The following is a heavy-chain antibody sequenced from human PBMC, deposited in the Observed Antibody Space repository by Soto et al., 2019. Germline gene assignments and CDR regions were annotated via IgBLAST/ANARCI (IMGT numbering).Heavy chain of an antibody. V-gene: IGHV1-69*13. CDR2: IIPIFGTA. CDR1: GGTFSSYA. J-gene: IGHJ4*02. D-gene: IGHD5-18*01. CDR3: AGGSQLWPRRFDY. Sequence: SVKVSCKASGGTFSSYAISWVRQAPGQGLEWMGGIIPIFGTANYAQKFQGRVTITADESMSTAYMELSTLRPEDTAVYYCAGGSQLWPRRFDYWGQGTLVTVSS.